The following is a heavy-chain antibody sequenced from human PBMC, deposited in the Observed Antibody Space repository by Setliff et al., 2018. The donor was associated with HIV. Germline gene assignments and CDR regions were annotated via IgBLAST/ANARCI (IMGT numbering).Heavy chain of an antibody. V-gene: IGHV4-59*08. D-gene: IGHD1-1*01. CDR3: ARHAPRNHDLAGVFYPYYMDV. J-gene: IGHJ6*03. CDR2: IYTSGST. CDR1: GGSMSTYY. Sequence: SETLSLTCTVSGGSMSTYYWSWIRQPPGKGLEWIGYIYTSGSTNYNPSLRSRVTISVDTSKTQFSLKLSSVTAADTAVYYCARHAPRNHDLAGVFYPYYMDVWGKGTTVTV.